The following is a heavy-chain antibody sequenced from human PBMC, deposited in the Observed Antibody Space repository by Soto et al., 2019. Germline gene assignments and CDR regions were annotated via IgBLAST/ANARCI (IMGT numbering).Heavy chain of an antibody. CDR3: ARASGSSWPLYYYGMDV. J-gene: IGHJ6*02. CDR1: PGSISSGGYY. CDR2: MYYSGST. V-gene: IGHV4-31*03. D-gene: IGHD6-13*01. Sequence: SQSLSLTCTVSPGSISSGGYYWSWIRQQPGKGLEWIGYMYYSGSTYYNPSLKSRVTISVDTSKNQFSLKLSSVTDADTAVYYCARASGSSWPLYYYGMDVWGQGTTVTVSS.